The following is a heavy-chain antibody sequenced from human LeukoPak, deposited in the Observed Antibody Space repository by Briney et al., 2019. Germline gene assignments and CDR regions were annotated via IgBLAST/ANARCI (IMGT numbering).Heavy chain of an antibody. CDR3: AGQRHDSSGPYYYYGLDV. V-gene: IGHV1-69*04. D-gene: IGHD3-22*01. J-gene: IGHJ6*02. Sequence: GASVKVSCKASGGTFSSYAISWVRQAPGQGLEWMGRIIPIFGIANYAQKFQGRVTITADKSTSTAYMELSSLRSEDTAVYYCAGQRHDSSGPYYYYGLDVWGQGTTVTVSS. CDR2: IIPIFGIA. CDR1: GGTFSSYA.